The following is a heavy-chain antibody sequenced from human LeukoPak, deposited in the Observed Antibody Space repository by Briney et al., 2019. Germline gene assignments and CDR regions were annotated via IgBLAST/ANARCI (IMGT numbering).Heavy chain of an antibody. CDR1: GYTFTSYG. J-gene: IGHJ4*02. CDR3: ARDRALDSQCQTRVFDY. V-gene: IGHV1-18*01. Sequence: ASVKVSCKASGYTFTSYGISWVRQAPGQGLEWMGWISAYNGNTNYAQKLQGRVTMTTDTSTSTAYMELRSLRSDDTAVYYCARDRALDSQCQTRVFDYWGQGALVTVSS. CDR2: ISAYNGNT. D-gene: IGHD3-9*01.